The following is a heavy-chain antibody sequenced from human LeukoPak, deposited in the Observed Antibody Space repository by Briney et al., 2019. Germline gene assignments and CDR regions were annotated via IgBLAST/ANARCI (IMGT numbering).Heavy chain of an antibody. D-gene: IGHD2-15*01. CDR2: IFAGATS. J-gene: IGHJ4*02. CDR3: ARDSICIGGSCYSDY. V-gene: IGHV3-53*01. CDR1: GFSVSGNY. Sequence: GGSLRLSCAASGFSVSGNYMSWVRQAPGRGLEWVSAIFAGATSYYADSVKGRFTISRDNSKNTPFLQMNSLRPADTSVYYCARDSICIGGSCYSDYWGQGTLVTVPS.